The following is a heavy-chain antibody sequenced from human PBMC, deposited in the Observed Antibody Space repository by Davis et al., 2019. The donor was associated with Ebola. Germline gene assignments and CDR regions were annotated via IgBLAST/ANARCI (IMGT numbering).Heavy chain of an antibody. J-gene: IGHJ4*02. CDR1: GFILNTDW. CDR2: VKSKSEGGTI. V-gene: IGHV3-15*01. Sequence: GESLKISCAVSGFILNTDWMSWVRQAPGKGLEWVGRVKSKSEGGTIDYAAPVKDRFSISGDVSANTLYLRMNSLKVEDTAVYYCTTDRFHWGRGTLVTVSS. CDR3: TTDRFH.